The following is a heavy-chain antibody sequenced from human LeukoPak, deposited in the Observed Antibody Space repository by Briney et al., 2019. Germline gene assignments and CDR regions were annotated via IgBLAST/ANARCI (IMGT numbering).Heavy chain of an antibody. CDR2: IKQDGSEK. J-gene: IGHJ3*02. CDR3: ARGHGGIVVVVRDAFDI. V-gene: IGHV3-7*05. D-gene: IGHD2-15*01. Sequence: GGSLRLSCAASGFTFSDYWMSWVRQAPGKGLEWVANIKQDGSEKYYVDSVKGRCTISRDNAKNSLHLQMNSLRAEDTAVYYCARGHGGIVVVVRDAFDIWGQGTMVIVSS. CDR1: GFTFSDYW.